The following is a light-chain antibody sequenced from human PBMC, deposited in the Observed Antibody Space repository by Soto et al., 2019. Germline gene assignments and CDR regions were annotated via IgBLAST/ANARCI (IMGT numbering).Light chain of an antibody. J-gene: IGLJ1*01. CDR1: ASDIGAHHY. V-gene: IGLV2-11*02. CDR3: CAYAGSDTLI. Sequence: QSALTQPGSVSGSPGQSITISCTGTASDIGAHHYASWYQQHPGKAPKLMIYEVSNRPSGVPDRLSGSRSGKTASLTISDLQPDDEADYYCCAYAGSDTLIFGSGTKVTVL. CDR2: EVS.